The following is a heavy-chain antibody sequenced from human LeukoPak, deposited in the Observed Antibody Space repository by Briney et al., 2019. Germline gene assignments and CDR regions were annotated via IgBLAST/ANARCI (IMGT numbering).Heavy chain of an antibody. Sequence: SETLSLTCTVSGGSISSYYWTWIRQPPGKGLEWIGDIYYSGSTNYNPSLKSRVTISVDTSKNQFSLKLSSVTAAYTAVYYCARDIEVTMLRGVFRGFDPWGQGTLVTVSS. CDR3: ARDIEVTMLRGVFRGFDP. CDR1: GGSISSYY. D-gene: IGHD3-10*01. V-gene: IGHV4-59*01. CDR2: IYYSGST. J-gene: IGHJ5*02.